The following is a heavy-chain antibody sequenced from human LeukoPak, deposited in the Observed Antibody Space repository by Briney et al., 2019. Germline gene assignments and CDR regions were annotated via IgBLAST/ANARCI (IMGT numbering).Heavy chain of an antibody. CDR3: AKDRMVRGVIGV. Sequence: GGSLRLSCAASGFTFSSYGMSWVRQAPGKGLEWVSAISGSGGSTYYADSVKGRFTISRDNSKNTLYLQMSSLRAEDTAVYYCAKDRMVRGVIGVWGKGTTVTISS. V-gene: IGHV3-23*01. J-gene: IGHJ6*04. CDR2: ISGSGGST. D-gene: IGHD3-10*01. CDR1: GFTFSSYG.